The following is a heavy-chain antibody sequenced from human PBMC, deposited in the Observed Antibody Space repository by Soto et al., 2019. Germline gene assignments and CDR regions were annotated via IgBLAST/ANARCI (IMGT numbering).Heavy chain of an antibody. CDR1: GAYLSSWGYY. CDR2: IYDSESA. D-gene: IGHD6-19*01. J-gene: IGHJ4*02. V-gene: IGHV4-31*03. CDR3: ARHHMAATDMYFDY. Sequence: QVQLQESGPGLVKPTQTLSLTCTVSGAYLSSWGYYWIWLRPPTGKAGEWIGYIYDSESAYYTPSLKSRVTISVDMSKNQFSLKLSSVTATDTAVYYCARHHMAATDMYFDYWGQGTLVTASS.